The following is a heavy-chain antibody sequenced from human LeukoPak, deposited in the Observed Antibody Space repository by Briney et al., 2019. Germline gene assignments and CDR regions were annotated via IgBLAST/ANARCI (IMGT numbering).Heavy chain of an antibody. D-gene: IGHD3-10*01. Sequence: PGGSLRLSCAASGFTFSDYYMSWIRQAPGKGLEWVSYISSGGSTIYYADSVKGRFTISRDNAKNSLYLQMNSLRAEDTAVYYCARDIRVTMVRGVITYFDYWGQGTLVTVSS. CDR1: GFTFSDYY. CDR2: ISSGGSTI. V-gene: IGHV3-11*01. J-gene: IGHJ4*02. CDR3: ARDIRVTMVRGVITYFDY.